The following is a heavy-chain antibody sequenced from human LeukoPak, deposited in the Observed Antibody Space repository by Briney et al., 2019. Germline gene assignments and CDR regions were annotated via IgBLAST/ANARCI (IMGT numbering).Heavy chain of an antibody. CDR1: GGSFSGYY. V-gene: IGHV4-34*01. CDR2: INYSGRT. Sequence: SETLSLTCAVYGGSFSGYYWTWLRQPPGRGPEWIGEINYSGRTNYNPSLKSRVTISVDTSRNQFSLKVSSVTAADTAVYYCARGPSERYYESSGYYYFDYWGQGTLVTVSS. CDR3: ARGPSERYYESSGYYYFDY. D-gene: IGHD3-22*01. J-gene: IGHJ4*02.